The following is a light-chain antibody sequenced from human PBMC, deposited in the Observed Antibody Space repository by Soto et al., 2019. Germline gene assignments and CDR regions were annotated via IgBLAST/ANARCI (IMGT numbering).Light chain of an antibody. CDR2: PAS. CDR3: QQSYSTPRT. J-gene: IGKJ1*01. CDR1: QYISTY. Sequence: DIQMTQSPSSLSASVGDRVTITCRASQYISTYLNWYQQKPGKAPKLLIYPASSFQSGVPSRFSGSGSGTDFSLTISSLQPEEFAIYYCQQSYSTPRTFGQGTKVEIK. V-gene: IGKV1-39*01.